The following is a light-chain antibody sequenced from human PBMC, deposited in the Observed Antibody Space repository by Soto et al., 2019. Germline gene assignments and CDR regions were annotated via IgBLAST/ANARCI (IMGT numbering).Light chain of an antibody. CDR3: AAGDDSLNGLVV. J-gene: IGLJ2*01. Sequence: QSVLTQPPSASGTPGQRVTISCSGSSSNIGSNTVNWYQQLPGTAPKLLIYSNNQRPSGVPDRFSGSKSGTSASLAISGLQSEDEADYYCAAGDDSLNGLVVFGGGTKLTVL. CDR2: SNN. CDR1: SSNIGSNT. V-gene: IGLV1-44*01.